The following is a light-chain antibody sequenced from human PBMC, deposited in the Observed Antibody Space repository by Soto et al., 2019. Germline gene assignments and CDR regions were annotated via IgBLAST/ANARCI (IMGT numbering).Light chain of an antibody. CDR1: QSISSY. V-gene: IGKV1-39*01. J-gene: IGKJ5*01. CDR2: AAS. Sequence: DIQMTQSPSSLSASVGDRVTITCRASQSISSYLNWYQQKPGKAPKLLIYAASSLQSGVPSRFSGSGSGTDFTLTISSLQPEDFATYYCQQYKSWPPFTFGQGTRLEIK. CDR3: QQYKSWPPFT.